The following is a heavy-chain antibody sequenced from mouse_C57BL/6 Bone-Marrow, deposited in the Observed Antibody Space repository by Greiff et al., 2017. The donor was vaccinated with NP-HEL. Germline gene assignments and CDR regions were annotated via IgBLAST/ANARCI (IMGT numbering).Heavy chain of an antibody. J-gene: IGHJ2*01. CDR1: GFTFSSYG. V-gene: IGHV5-6*01. D-gene: IGHD2-14*01. CDR2: ISSGGSYT. CDR3: ARQGYDGLDY. Sequence: EVQLVESGGDLVKPGGSLKLSCAASGFTFSSYGMSWVRQTPDKRLEWVATISSGGSYTYYPDSVKGRFTIYRDNAKNTLYLQMSSLKSEDTAMYYCARQGYDGLDYWGQGTTLTVSS.